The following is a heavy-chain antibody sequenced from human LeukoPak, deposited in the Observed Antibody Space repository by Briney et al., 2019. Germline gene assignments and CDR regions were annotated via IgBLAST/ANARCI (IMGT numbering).Heavy chain of an antibody. J-gene: IGHJ6*04. V-gene: IGHV3-30*04. CDR1: GFTFSSYA. CDR2: ISYDGSNK. Sequence: GRSLRLSCAASGFTFSSYAMHWVRQAPGKGLEWVAVISYDGSNKYYADSVKGRFTISRDNSKNTLYLQMNSLRGEDTAVYYCARGRGTDYWGKGTTVTVSS. CDR3: ARGRGTDY. D-gene: IGHD1-7*01.